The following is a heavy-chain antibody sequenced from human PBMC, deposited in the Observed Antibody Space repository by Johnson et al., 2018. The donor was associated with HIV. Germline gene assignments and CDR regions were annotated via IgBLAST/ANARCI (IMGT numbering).Heavy chain of an antibody. CDR2: ISYDGSNK. Sequence: VQLVESGGGVVQPGRSLRLSCAASGFTISSYAMHWVRQAPGKGLEWVAVISYDGSNKYYADSVKGRFIISRDNSKNTLYLQMNSLRAEDTAVYYCARDGTRYYYDSSGSRGTFDIWGQGTMVTVSS. CDR1: GFTISSYA. J-gene: IGHJ3*02. CDR3: ARDGTRYYYDSSGSRGTFDI. V-gene: IGHV3-30*04. D-gene: IGHD3-22*01.